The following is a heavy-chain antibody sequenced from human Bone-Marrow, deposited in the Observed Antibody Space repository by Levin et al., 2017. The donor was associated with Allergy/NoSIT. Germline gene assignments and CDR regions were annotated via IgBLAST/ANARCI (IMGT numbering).Heavy chain of an antibody. CDR3: AKDTRYYGSEPTYDH. Sequence: GGSLRLSCVASGFTFSTYAMTWVRQAPGKGLEWVSGLSGSGADTYYSDSVRGRFTISRDNSKNTLYLQMNSLRAQDTALYYCAKDTRYYGSEPTYDHWGQGTLVTVSS. J-gene: IGHJ4*02. D-gene: IGHD3-10*01. CDR1: GFTFSTYA. CDR2: LSGSGADT. V-gene: IGHV3-23*01.